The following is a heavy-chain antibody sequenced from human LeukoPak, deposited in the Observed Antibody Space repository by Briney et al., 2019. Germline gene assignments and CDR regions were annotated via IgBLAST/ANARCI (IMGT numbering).Heavy chain of an antibody. D-gene: IGHD6-6*01. J-gene: IGHJ4*02. CDR1: GFTFSSYA. CDR3: ASPPGGSSTNFDY. V-gene: IGHV3-23*01. Sequence: GGSLRLSCAASGFTFSSYAMSWVRQAPGKGLEWVSAISGSGGSTYYADSVKGRFTISRDNSKNTLYLQMNSLRAEDTAVYYCASPPGGSSTNFDYWGQGTLVTVTS. CDR2: ISGSGGST.